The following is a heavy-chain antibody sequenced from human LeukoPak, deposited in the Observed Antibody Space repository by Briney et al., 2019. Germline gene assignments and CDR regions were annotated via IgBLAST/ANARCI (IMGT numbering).Heavy chain of an antibody. CDR2: IIPIFGTA. D-gene: IGHD5-18*01. CDR3: AREGYSYGTFDY. CDR1: GYTFTSYY. Sequence: SVKVSCKASGYTFTSYYMHRVRQAPGQGLEWMGGIIPIFGTANYAQKFQGRVTITADKSTSTAYMELSSLRSEDTAVYYCAREGYSYGTFDYWGQGTLVTVSS. V-gene: IGHV1-69*06. J-gene: IGHJ4*02.